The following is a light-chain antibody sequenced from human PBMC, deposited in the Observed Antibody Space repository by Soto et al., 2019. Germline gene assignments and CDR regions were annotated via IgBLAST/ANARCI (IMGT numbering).Light chain of an antibody. Sequence: IQLTQSPSSLSASVGDRVTMTCRASQDIAIYLAWYQQKPGEAPKLLIYAASTLYGGVPSRFSGSGSGTDFALTITSLQAEDFATYYCQQVHSYPRTFGQGTKVDIK. V-gene: IGKV1-9*01. J-gene: IGKJ1*01. CDR2: AAS. CDR3: QQVHSYPRT. CDR1: QDIAIY.